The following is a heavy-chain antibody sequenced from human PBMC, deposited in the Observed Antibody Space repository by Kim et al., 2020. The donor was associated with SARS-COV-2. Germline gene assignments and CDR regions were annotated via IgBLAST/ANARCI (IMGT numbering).Heavy chain of an antibody. J-gene: IGHJ4*02. Sequence: GGSLRLSCAASGFTFSSYWMSWVRQAPGKGLEWVANIKQDGSEKHYVDSMKGRFTISRDNAKNSLYLQMNSLRAEDTAVYYCARDNLHQSAAFDYWGQGTLVTVSS. CDR3: ARDNLHQSAAFDY. D-gene: IGHD6-13*01. CDR2: IKQDGSEK. V-gene: IGHV3-7*01. CDR1: GFTFSSYW.